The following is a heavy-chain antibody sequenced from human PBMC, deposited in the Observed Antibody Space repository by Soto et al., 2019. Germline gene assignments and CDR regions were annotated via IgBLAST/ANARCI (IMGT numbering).Heavy chain of an antibody. CDR1: GGSITTSQW. V-gene: IGHV4-4*02. Sequence: QVQLQESGPGLVKPSGTLSLTCAVSGGSITTSQWWSWVRQPPGKGLEWIGEIHHGGSTNYNPSLKSRVTMSVDTSNNQFSLNLSTVTAADTAVYYCARNYYYGMDVWGQGTTVTVSS. J-gene: IGHJ6*02. CDR2: IHHGGST. CDR3: ARNYYYGMDV.